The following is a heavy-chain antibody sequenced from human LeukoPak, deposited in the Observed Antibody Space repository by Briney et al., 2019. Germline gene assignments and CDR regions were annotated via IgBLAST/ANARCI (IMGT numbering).Heavy chain of an antibody. Sequence: PSETLSFTCTVSGGSISSYYWSWIRQPPGKGLEWIGYIYYSGSTNYNPSLKSRVTISVDTSKNQFSLKLRSVTAADTAVYYCARVSGYDWESFYDYWGQGTLVTVSS. V-gene: IGHV4-59*01. CDR2: IYYSGST. CDR1: GGSISSYY. CDR3: ARVSGYDWESFYDY. D-gene: IGHD5-12*01. J-gene: IGHJ4*02.